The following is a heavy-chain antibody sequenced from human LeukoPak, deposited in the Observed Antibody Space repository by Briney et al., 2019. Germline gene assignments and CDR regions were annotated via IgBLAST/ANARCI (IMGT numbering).Heavy chain of an antibody. J-gene: IGHJ5*01. V-gene: IGHV4-39*01. D-gene: IGHD3-9*01. CDR3: ARLPTGYPNWFDS. CDR2: IYYSGST. Sequence: SETLSLTCTVSGGSISSSSYYWGWIRQPPGKGLEWIGSIYYSGSTYYNASLRSRATISVDTSKNQFSLSLNSVTAADTAIYFCARLPTGYPNWFDSWGQGILVTVSS. CDR1: GGSISSSSYY.